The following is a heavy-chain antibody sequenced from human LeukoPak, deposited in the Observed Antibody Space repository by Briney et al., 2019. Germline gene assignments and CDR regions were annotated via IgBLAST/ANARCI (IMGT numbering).Heavy chain of an antibody. CDR2: IYYSGST. CDR3: ARTLPHIVVVPAAMEDYYYYYYMDV. J-gene: IGHJ6*03. Sequence: SETLSLTCTVSGGSISSGGYYWSWIRQHPGKGLEGIGYIYYSGSTYYNPSLKSRVTISVDTSKNQFSLKLSSVTAAATAVYYCARTLPHIVVVPAAMEDYYYYYYMDVWGKGTTVTVSS. V-gene: IGHV4-31*03. D-gene: IGHD2-2*01. CDR1: GGSISSGGYY.